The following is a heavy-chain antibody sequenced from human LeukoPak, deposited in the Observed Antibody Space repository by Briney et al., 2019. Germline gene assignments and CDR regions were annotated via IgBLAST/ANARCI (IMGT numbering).Heavy chain of an antibody. CDR2: IKQDGSEK. V-gene: IGHV3-7*01. CDR1: GFTVSSNY. CDR3: ARDLAFSGYSSSWLNY. D-gene: IGHD6-13*01. J-gene: IGHJ4*02. Sequence: GGSLRLSCAASGFTVSSNYMSWVRQAPGKGLEWVANIKQDGSEKSYVGSVTGRFTISRDNAKNTLYLQMNSLRAEDTAVYYCARDLAFSGYSSSWLNYWGQGTLVTVSS.